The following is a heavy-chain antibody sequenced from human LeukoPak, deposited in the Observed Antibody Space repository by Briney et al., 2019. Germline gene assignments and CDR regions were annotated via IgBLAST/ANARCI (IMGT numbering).Heavy chain of an antibody. J-gene: IGHJ4*02. V-gene: IGHV1-18*01. CDR2: ISGYNGNT. CDR1: GYTFTSYG. D-gene: IGHD3-16*02. Sequence: SVKVSCKASGYTFTSYGITWVRQAPGQGLEWMGWISGYNGNTDYAQKLQGRVTMTTDTSTSTAYMELRSLRSDDTAVYYRARDKDYVWGSYRHTLEYWGQGTLVTVSS. CDR3: ARDKDYVWGSYRHTLEY.